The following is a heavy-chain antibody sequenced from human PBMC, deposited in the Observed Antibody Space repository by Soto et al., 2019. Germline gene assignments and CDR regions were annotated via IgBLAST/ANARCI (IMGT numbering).Heavy chain of an antibody. CDR1: GFSLSTSGVG. CDR3: AHKPRDCSGGSCVSFDY. V-gene: IGHV2-5*02. Sequence: SGPTLVNPTQTLTLTCTFSGFSLSTSGVGVGWIRQPPGKALEWLALIYWDDDKRYSPSLKSRLTITKDTSKNQVVLTMTNMDPVDTATYYCAHKPRDCSGGSCVSFDYWGQGTLVTVSS. CDR2: IYWDDDK. D-gene: IGHD2-15*01. J-gene: IGHJ4*02.